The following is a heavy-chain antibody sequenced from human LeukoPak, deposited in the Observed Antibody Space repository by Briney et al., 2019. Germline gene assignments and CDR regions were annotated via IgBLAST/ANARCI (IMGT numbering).Heavy chain of an antibody. Sequence: GGSLRLSCAASGFTFSSYEMNWVRQAPGKGLEWVSYISSSGSTIYYADSVKGRFTISRDNAKNSLYLQMNSLRAEDTAVYYCARDFPILAVYVGDAFDIWGQGTMVTVSS. CDR1: GFTFSSYE. V-gene: IGHV3-48*03. D-gene: IGHD5/OR15-5a*01. CDR3: ARDFPILAVYVGDAFDI. CDR2: ISSSGSTI. J-gene: IGHJ3*02.